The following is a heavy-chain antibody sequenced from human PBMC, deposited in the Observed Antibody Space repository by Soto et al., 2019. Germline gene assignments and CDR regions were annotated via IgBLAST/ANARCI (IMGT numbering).Heavy chain of an antibody. D-gene: IGHD6-13*01. J-gene: IGHJ4*02. CDR3: RAAAASGDY. CDR2: IYYSGST. Sequence: PSETLSLTCTVSGGSISSSSYYWGWIRQPPGKGLEWIGSIYYSGSTYYNPSLKSRVTISVDTSKNQFSLKLSSVTAADTAVYYCRAAAASGDYWGQGTLVTVSS. CDR1: GGSISSSSYY. V-gene: IGHV4-39*01.